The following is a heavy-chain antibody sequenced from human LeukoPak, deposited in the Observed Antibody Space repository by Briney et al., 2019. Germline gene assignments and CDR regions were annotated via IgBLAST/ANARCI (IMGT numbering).Heavy chain of an antibody. CDR1: GYTFTSYY. D-gene: IGHD3-22*01. Sequence: ASVKVSCKASGYTFTSYYMHWVRQAPGQGLEWMGIINPSGGSTSYAQKFQGRVTMTRDTSTGTVYMELSSLRSEDTAVYYCARDQRYYDSSGHFDYWGQGTLVTVPS. CDR3: ARDQRYYDSSGHFDY. V-gene: IGHV1-46*01. CDR2: INPSGGST. J-gene: IGHJ4*02.